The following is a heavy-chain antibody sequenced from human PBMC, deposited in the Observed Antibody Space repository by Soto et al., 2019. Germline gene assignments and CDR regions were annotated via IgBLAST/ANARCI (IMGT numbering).Heavy chain of an antibody. V-gene: IGHV3-74*01. Sequence: EVQLVESGGGLVQPGESLRPSCAASGFTFSSYWMHWVRQPPGKGLVWVSRINSDGSSTSYAGPVKGRFTISRDNAKNTLYLQMNSLRAEDTAVYYCVRTSLVVAAATREDYWGQGTLVTVSS. CDR2: INSDGSST. D-gene: IGHD2-15*01. CDR3: VRTSLVVAAATREDY. J-gene: IGHJ4*02. CDR1: GFTFSSYW.